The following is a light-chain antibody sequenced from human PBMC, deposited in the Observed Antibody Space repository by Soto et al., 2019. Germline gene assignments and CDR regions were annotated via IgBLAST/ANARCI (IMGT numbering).Light chain of an antibody. V-gene: IGKV1-39*01. J-gene: IGKJ2*01. Sequence: DIQMTQSPSYLSASVGDRVTITCRASQSISSYLNWYQQKPGKAPKLLIYAASSLQSGVPSRFSGSGSGTDFTLTISSLQPEDFATYYCQPSYSTPDTFGQGTTLEIK. CDR1: QSISSY. CDR2: AAS. CDR3: QPSYSTPDT.